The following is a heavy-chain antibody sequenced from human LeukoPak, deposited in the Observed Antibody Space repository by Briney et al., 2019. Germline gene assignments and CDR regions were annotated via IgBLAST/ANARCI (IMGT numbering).Heavy chain of an antibody. J-gene: IGHJ4*02. V-gene: IGHV4-59*12. D-gene: IGHD1-26*01. CDR1: GASITTYY. CDR3: ARGAFGGSHPD. Sequence: SETLSLTCTVSGASITTYYWSWIRQPPGKRLEWIAYMYYSGSPNYNPSLKSRVSMSVDTSENQFSLKLSSVTAADTAVYYCARGAFGGSHPDWGQGTLVTVSS. CDR2: MYYSGSP.